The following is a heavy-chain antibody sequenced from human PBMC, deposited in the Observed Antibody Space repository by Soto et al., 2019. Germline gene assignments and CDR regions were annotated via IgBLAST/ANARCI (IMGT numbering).Heavy chain of an antibody. CDR3: AXXIIRGPGDAFDI. V-gene: IGHV3-9*01. Sequence: PGGSLRLSCAASGLTFDDYAVHWVLQAPGNGLEWVAVIRWNSGMIGYADSVKGRFTISRDNAKNSLCLQMNSLRAEDTDLYYCAXXIIRGPGDAFDIWGQGTMVTVSS. CDR2: IRWNSGMI. CDR1: GLTFDDYA. D-gene: IGHD2-15*01. J-gene: IGHJ3*02.